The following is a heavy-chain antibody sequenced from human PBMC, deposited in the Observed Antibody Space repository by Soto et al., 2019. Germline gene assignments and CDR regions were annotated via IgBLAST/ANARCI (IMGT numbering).Heavy chain of an antibody. V-gene: IGHV3-30-3*01. Sequence: QVQLVESGGGVVQPGRSLRLSCAASGFTFSSYAMHWVRQAPGKGLEWVAVISYDGSNKYYADSVKGRFTISRDNSKNPLYLQMNSLRAEDTALYYCARDERFCSGGSCYSAFVADYYYYGMDVWGQGTTVTVSS. CDR1: GFTFSSYA. J-gene: IGHJ6*02. CDR3: ARDERFCSGGSCYSAFVADYYYYGMDV. CDR2: ISYDGSNK. D-gene: IGHD2-15*01.